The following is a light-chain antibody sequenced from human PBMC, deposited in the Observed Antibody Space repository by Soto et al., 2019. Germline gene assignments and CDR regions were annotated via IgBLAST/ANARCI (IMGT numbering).Light chain of an antibody. CDR1: QSVSSN. J-gene: IGKJ2*01. Sequence: EIVMTQSPATLSVSPGERATLSCRASQSVSSNLAWYQQKPGQAPRLLIYGASTRATGITARFCGSGSGTEFTLTISSLQSEDFAVYYCQQYNNWPYTFGQGTKLEIK. CDR3: QQYNNWPYT. CDR2: GAS. V-gene: IGKV3-15*01.